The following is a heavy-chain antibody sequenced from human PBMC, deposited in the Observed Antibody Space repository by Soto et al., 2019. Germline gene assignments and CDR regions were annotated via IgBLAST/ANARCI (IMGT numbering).Heavy chain of an antibody. V-gene: IGHV3-23*03. CDR3: TTARHCSSDACPAAE. D-gene: IGHD2-2*01. J-gene: IGHJ4*02. Sequence: EVQLLESGGGLVQPGGSLRLSCAASGFPFSATGILWVRQPPGGGLEWGSAIGPHPTNTKYTDSVKGRFTISRDNSKSTVFLQMTNLRAEDTALYYCTTARHCSSDACPAAEWGQGTLITVSS. CDR1: GFPFSATG. CDR2: IGPHPTNT.